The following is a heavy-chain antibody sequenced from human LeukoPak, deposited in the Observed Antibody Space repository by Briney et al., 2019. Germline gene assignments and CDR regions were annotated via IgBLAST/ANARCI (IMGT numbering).Heavy chain of an antibody. CDR3: ARLRYSSGWGLFDY. D-gene: IGHD6-19*01. V-gene: IGHV4-31*03. CDR1: GGSISSGGYY. Sequence: SETLSLTCTVSGGSISSGGYYWSWIRQHPGKGLEWIGYIYYSGSTYYNPSLKSRVTMSVDTSKNQFSLKLSSVTAADTAVYYCARLRYSSGWGLFDYWGQGTLVTVSS. CDR2: IYYSGST. J-gene: IGHJ4*02.